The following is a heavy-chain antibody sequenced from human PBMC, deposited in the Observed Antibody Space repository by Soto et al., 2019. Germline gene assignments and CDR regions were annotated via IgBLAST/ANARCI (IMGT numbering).Heavy chain of an antibody. CDR2: INPSGGST. D-gene: IGHD3-3*01. CDR1: GYTFTSYY. CDR3: ARTGAYYDFCSGTLWYHSGMDV. V-gene: IGHV1-46*01. J-gene: IGHJ6*02. Sequence: ASVKVSCKASGYTFTSYYMHWVRQAPGQGLAWMGIINPSGGSTSYAQKFQGRVTMTRDTSTSTVYMELSSLRSEDTAVYYCARTGAYYDFCSGTLWYHSGMDVCDQGTTGTV.